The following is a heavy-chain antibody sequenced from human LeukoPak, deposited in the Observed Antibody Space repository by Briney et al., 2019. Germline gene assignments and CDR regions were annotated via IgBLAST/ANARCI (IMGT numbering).Heavy chain of an antibody. CDR2: ISGSGGST. J-gene: IGHJ4*02. D-gene: IGHD5-18*01. CDR1: GFTFSSYA. V-gene: IGHV3-23*01. CDR3: AKFTIQLWFFDY. Sequence: PGGSLRLSCAASGFTFSSYAMSWVRQAPGKGLEWVSAISGSGGSTYYADSVKGRFTISRDNSKNTLYLQMNSLRAKDTAVYYCAKFTIQLWFFDYWGQGTLVTVSS.